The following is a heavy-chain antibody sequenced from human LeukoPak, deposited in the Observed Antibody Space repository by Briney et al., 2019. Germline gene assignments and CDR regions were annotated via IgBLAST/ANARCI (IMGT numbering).Heavy chain of an antibody. CDR1: GFTCSSYW. D-gene: IGHD3-10*01. CDR3: ARDRIEYTYGTGFDY. CDR2: INSDGIST. Sequence: GGSLRLSCAASGFTCSSYWMHWVRQAPGKGLVWVSRINSDGISTSYADSVKGRFTISRDNAKNTLYLQMNSLRAEDTAVYYCARDRIEYTYGTGFDYWGQGTLVTVSS. J-gene: IGHJ4*02. V-gene: IGHV3-74*01.